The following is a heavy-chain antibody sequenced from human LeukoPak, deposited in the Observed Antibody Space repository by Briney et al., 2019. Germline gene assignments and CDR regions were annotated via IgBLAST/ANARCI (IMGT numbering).Heavy chain of an antibody. CDR3: ARAPSSLRGYSGYDSVY. Sequence: GGSLRLSCAASGFTFSSYAMSWVRQAPGKGLEWVSAISGSGGSTYYADSVKGRFTISRDNSKNTLYLQMNSLRAEDTAVYYCARAPSSLRGYSGYDSVYWGQGTLVTVSS. CDR2: ISGSGGST. J-gene: IGHJ4*02. CDR1: GFTFSSYA. D-gene: IGHD5-12*01. V-gene: IGHV3-23*01.